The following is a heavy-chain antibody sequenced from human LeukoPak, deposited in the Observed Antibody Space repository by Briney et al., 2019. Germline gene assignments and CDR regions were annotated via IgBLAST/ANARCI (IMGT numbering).Heavy chain of an antibody. J-gene: IGHJ5*02. CDR2: MNPNSGNT. D-gene: IGHD2-15*01. V-gene: IGHV1-8*01. Sequence: ASVKVSCKASGYTFTSYDINWVRQATGQGLEWMGWMNPNSGNTGYAQKFQGRVTMTMNTSISTAYMELSSLRSEDTAVYYCARGRYCSGGSCYYNWFDPWGQGTLVTVSS. CDR1: GYTFTSYD. CDR3: ARGRYCSGGSCYYNWFDP.